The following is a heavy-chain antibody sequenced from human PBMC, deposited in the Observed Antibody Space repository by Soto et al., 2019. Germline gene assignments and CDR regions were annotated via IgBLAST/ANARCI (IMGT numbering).Heavy chain of an antibody. Sequence: SETLSLTCAVSGGSISSGGYSWSWIRQPPGKGLEWIGYIYHSGSTYYNPSLKSRVTISVDRSKNQFSLKLSSVTAADTAVYYCARAEVGWPSWTTVPYFDYWGQGTLVTVSS. CDR1: GGSISSGGYS. J-gene: IGHJ4*02. V-gene: IGHV4-30-2*01. CDR3: ARAEVGWPSWTTVPYFDY. D-gene: IGHD4-17*01. CDR2: IYHSGST.